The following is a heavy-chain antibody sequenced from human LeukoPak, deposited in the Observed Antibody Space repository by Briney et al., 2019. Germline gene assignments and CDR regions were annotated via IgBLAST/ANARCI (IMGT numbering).Heavy chain of an antibody. V-gene: IGHV1-2*02. Sequence: ASVKVSCKASGYTFTGYYIHWVRQAPGQGLEWMGWINPNSGGTNYAQKFQGRVTMTRDTSISTVYMELSRLRSDDTAVFYCARGYYDSSDFEYLQHWGQGTLVTVSS. CDR1: GYTFTGYY. CDR2: INPNSGGT. J-gene: IGHJ1*01. CDR3: ARGYYDSSDFEYLQH. D-gene: IGHD3-22*01.